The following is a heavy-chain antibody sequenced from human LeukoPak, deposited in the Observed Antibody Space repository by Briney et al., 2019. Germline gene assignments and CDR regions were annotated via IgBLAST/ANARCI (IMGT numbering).Heavy chain of an antibody. CDR2: VVQDGSDK. V-gene: IGHV3-7*01. D-gene: IGHD1-26*01. Sequence: GGSLRLSCAASGFTFSSYWMSWVRQAPGKGLEWVANVVQDGSDKYYVDSVKGRFTISGDNAKNSLYLQMNSLRAEDTAVYYCARNNYYARDSWGQGTLVTVSS. CDR3: ARNNYYARDS. CDR1: GFTFSSYW. J-gene: IGHJ5*01.